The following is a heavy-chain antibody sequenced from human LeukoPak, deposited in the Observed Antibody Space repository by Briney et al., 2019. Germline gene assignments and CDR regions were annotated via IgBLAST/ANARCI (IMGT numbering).Heavy chain of an antibody. CDR3: ERESYDSSGYDNWFDP. D-gene: IGHD3-22*01. V-gene: IGHV3-7*01. CDR1: GFTFSSYW. J-gene: IGHJ5*02. CDR2: IKQDGSEK. Sequence: GGSLRLSCAASGFTFSSYWMSWVRQAPGKGLEWVANIKQDGSEKYYVDSVKGRFTIPRDNAKNSLYLQMNSLRAEDTAVYYCERESYDSSGYDNWFDPWGQGTLVTVSS.